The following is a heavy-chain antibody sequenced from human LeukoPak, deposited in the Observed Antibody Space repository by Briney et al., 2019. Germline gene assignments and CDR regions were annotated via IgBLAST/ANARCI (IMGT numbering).Heavy chain of an antibody. CDR1: GFTFSSYA. CDR3: AKKLGYCSSTSCYPWFDP. CDR2: ISGSGGST. Sequence: PGGSLRLSCAASGFTFSSYAMSWVRQAPGKGLEWVSAISGSGGSTYYADSVKGRFTISRDNSKNTLYLQMNSLRAEDTAVYYCAKKLGYCSSTSCYPWFDPWGQGTLVTVSS. J-gene: IGHJ5*02. D-gene: IGHD2-2*01. V-gene: IGHV3-23*01.